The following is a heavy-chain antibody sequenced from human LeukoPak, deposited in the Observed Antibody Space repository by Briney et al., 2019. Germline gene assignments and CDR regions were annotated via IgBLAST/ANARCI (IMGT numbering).Heavy chain of an antibody. CDR2: ISYSGTT. V-gene: IGHV4-31*03. D-gene: IGHD3-22*01. CDR1: GGSISSGGYY. Sequence: PPETLSLTCTVSGGSISSGGYYWSWIRQHPGKGLEWIGYISYSGTTYYNPSLKSRVTISIDTSKSQFSLKLSSVTAADTAVYYCARDASGYYLFDYWGQGTLVTVSS. J-gene: IGHJ4*02. CDR3: ARDASGYYLFDY.